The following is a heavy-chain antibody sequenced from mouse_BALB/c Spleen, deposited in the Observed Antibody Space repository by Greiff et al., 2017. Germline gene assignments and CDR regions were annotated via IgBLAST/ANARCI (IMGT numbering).Heavy chain of an antibody. CDR1: GYSFTGYY. J-gene: IGHJ3*01. CDR2: INPYNGAT. D-gene: IGHD2-4*01. CDR3: AREGYYDYSWFAY. V-gene: IGHV1-31*01. Sequence: VQLKESGPELVKPGASVKISCKASGYSFTGYYMHWVKQSHVKSLEWIGRINPYNGATSYNQTFKDKASLTVDKSSSSVYMELHSLTSEDSAVYYGAREGYYDYSWFAYWGQGTLVTVSA.